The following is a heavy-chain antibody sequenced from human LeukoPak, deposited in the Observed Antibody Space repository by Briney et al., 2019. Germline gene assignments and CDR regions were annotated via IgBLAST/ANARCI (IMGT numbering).Heavy chain of an antibody. CDR1: GYSISSGYY. CDR3: ARGSVVAATHDY. Sequence: PSETLSLTCAVSGYSISSGYYWGWIRQPPGKGLEWIGSIYHSGSIYYNPSLKSRVTISVDTSKNQFSLKLSSVTAADTAVYYCARGSVVAATHDYWGQGTLVTVSS. CDR2: IYHSGSI. V-gene: IGHV4-38-2*01. D-gene: IGHD2-15*01. J-gene: IGHJ4*02.